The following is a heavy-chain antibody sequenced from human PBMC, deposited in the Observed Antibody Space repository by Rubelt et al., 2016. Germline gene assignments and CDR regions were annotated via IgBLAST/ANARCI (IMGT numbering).Heavy chain of an antibody. D-gene: IGHD5-24*01. CDR3: ASLDDTDYCMDV. V-gene: IGHV1-18*01. CDR1: GYTFTSYG. J-gene: IGHJ6*02. Sequence: QVQLVQSGAEVKKPGASVKVSCKASGYTFTSYGISWVRQAPGQGLEWMGWISAYNGNTNYAPKLQGRVHMTTETSTRTAYLELRSLRSDDTAGYYCASLDDTDYCMDVWGQGTTVTVSS. CDR2: ISAYNGNT.